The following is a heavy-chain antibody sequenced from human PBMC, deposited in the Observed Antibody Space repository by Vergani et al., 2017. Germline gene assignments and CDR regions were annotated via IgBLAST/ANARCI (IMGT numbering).Heavy chain of an antibody. Sequence: QVQLQESGPGLVKPSQTLSLTCTVSGASINNDFYYWHWIRQPAEKGLEWIGRIYVSGITDYNSSLQSRVSMSVDTSKNQFSLTLTSVTAADTAVYYCARGLXRYFDWFGVDGMDVWGQGTTVTVSS. D-gene: IGHD3-9*01. CDR1: GASINNDFYY. CDR2: IYVSGIT. V-gene: IGHV4-61*02. CDR3: ARGLXRYFDWFGVDGMDV. J-gene: IGHJ6*02.